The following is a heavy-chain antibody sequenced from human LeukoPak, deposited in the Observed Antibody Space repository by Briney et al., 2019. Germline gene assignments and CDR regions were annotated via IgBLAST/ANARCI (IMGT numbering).Heavy chain of an antibody. Sequence: GGSLRLSCAASGFTFSDYYMSWIRQAPGKGLEWVSYISSSGSTTYYADSVKGRFTISRDNAKNSLYLQMNSLRAEDTAVYYCAGFSSGYYPPFDYWGQGTLVTVSS. D-gene: IGHD3-22*01. CDR2: ISSSGSTT. J-gene: IGHJ4*02. CDR1: GFTFSDYY. CDR3: AGFSSGYYPPFDY. V-gene: IGHV3-11*01.